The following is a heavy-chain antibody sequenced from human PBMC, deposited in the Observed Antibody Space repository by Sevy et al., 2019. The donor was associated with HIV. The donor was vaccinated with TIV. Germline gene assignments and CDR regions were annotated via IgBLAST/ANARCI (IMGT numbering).Heavy chain of an antibody. Sequence: ASVKVSCKASGYTFTSYYMHWVRQAPGQGLEWMGIINPSGGSTSYAQKFQGRVTMTRDTSTSTVYMELSSLRCEDTAVYYCARDQPPVVALDYWGQGTLVTVSS. D-gene: IGHD2-15*01. CDR1: GYTFTSYY. CDR2: INPSGGST. V-gene: IGHV1-46*01. J-gene: IGHJ4*02. CDR3: ARDQPPVVALDY.